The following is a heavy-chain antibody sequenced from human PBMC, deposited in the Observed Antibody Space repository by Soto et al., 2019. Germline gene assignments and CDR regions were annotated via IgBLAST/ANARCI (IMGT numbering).Heavy chain of an antibody. Sequence: GGSLRLSCAASGFTVSSNYMSWVRQAPGKGLEWVSVIYSGGSTYYADSVKGRFTISRDNSKNTLYLQMNSLRAEDTAVYYCARDSAARPFAKYYYYGMDVWGQGTTVTGSS. CDR1: GFTVSSNY. CDR3: ARDSAARPFAKYYYYGMDV. CDR2: IYSGGST. J-gene: IGHJ6*02. V-gene: IGHV3-53*01. D-gene: IGHD6-6*01.